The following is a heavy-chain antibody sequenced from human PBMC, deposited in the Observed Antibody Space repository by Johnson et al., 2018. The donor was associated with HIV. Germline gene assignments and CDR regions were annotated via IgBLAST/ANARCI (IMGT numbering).Heavy chain of an antibody. CDR3: ARGRYSSSWYVRGLDAFDI. D-gene: IGHD6-13*01. CDR2: ISHDGSNK. CDR1: GFSFSSYG. J-gene: IGHJ3*02. Sequence: QVQLVESGGGVVQPGRSLRVSCAASGFSFSSYGMHWVRQAPGKGLEWVAVISHDGSNKYYADSVKGRFTISRDNAKNSLYLQMNSLRAGETAMYYCARGRYSSSWYVRGLDAFDIWGQGTMVTVSS. V-gene: IGHV3-30*03.